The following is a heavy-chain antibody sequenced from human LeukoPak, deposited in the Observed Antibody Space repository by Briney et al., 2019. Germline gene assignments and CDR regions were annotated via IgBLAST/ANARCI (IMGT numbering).Heavy chain of an antibody. CDR1: GFIFCDYS. D-gene: IGHD6-13*01. V-gene: IGHV3-21*01. Sequence: PGGSLRLSCAASGFIFCDYSMNWVRQPPGKGLEWVSSISSSSRYTYYTDSVKGRFTISRDNAKNSVYLQMNSLRAEDTALYYCARDPAGYSSTNVDSWGQGTLVTVSS. CDR2: ISSSSRYT. CDR3: ARDPAGYSSTNVDS. J-gene: IGHJ4*02.